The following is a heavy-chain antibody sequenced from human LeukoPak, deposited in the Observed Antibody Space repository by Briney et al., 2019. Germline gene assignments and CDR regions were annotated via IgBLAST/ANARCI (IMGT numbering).Heavy chain of an antibody. CDR2: ISSSGSTI. CDR1: GFTFSSYE. D-gene: IGHD3-22*01. Sequence: GGSLRLSCAASGFTFSSYEMNWVRQAPGKGLEWVSYISSSGSTIYYADSVKGRFTISRDNAKNSLYLQMNSLRAEGTAVYYCASGMYYYDSSGYFDYWGQGTLVTVSS. CDR3: ASGMYYYDSSGYFDY. J-gene: IGHJ4*02. V-gene: IGHV3-48*03.